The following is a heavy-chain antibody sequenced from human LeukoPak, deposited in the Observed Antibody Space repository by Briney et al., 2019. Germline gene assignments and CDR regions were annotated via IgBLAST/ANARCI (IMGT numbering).Heavy chain of an antibody. CDR2: INHSGST. CDR3: ARVGSRYYYYGMDV. Sequence: ASETLSLTCAVYGGSFSGYYWSWIRQPPGKGLEWIGEINHSGSTNYNPSLKSRVTISVDTSKNQFSLKLSSVTAADPAVYYCARVGSRYYYYGMDVWGQGTTVTVSS. J-gene: IGHJ6*02. V-gene: IGHV4-34*01. CDR1: GGSFSGYY.